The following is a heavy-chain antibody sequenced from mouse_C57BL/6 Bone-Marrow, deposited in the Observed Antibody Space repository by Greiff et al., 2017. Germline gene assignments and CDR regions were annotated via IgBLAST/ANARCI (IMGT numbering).Heavy chain of an antibody. CDR3: ARDYYGHYYAMDY. J-gene: IGHJ4*01. V-gene: IGHV5-17*01. Sequence: EVKRVESGGGLVKPGGSLKLSCAASGFTFSDYGMHWVRQAPEKGLEWVAYISSGSSTIYYADTVKGRFTISRDNAKNTLFLQMTSLRSEDTAMYYCARDYYGHYYAMDYWGQGTSVTVSS. CDR1: GFTFSDYG. CDR2: ISSGSSTI. D-gene: IGHD1-1*01.